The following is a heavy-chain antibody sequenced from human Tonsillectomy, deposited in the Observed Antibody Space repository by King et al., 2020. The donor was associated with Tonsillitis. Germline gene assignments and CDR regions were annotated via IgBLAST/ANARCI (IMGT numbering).Heavy chain of an antibody. D-gene: IGHD3-22*01. Sequence: QLVQSGGGLVKPGGSLRLSCAASGFTFSYYSMNWVRQAPGKGLEWVSSISSSSTDIYYADSVKGRFTISRDNAKNSLYLQMNSLRAEDTSVYYCARGDYYDTSGFADYWGQGTLVTVSS. CDR1: GFTFSYYS. V-gene: IGHV3-21*01. CDR2: ISSSSTDI. J-gene: IGHJ4*02. CDR3: ARGDYYDTSGFADY.